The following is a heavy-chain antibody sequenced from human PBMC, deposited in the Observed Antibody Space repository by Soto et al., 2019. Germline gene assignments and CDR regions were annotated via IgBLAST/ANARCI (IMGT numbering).Heavy chain of an antibody. CDR2: IYYSGST. V-gene: IGHV4-59*01. CDR1: GGSISSYY. Sequence: SETLSLTCTVSGGSISSYYWSWIRQPPGKGLEWIGYIYYSGSTNYNPSLKSRVTISVDTSKNQFSLKLSSVTAADTAVYYCARDRRGYGDYVSSWSQGTLVTVSS. D-gene: IGHD4-17*01. J-gene: IGHJ1*01. CDR3: ARDRRGYGDYVSS.